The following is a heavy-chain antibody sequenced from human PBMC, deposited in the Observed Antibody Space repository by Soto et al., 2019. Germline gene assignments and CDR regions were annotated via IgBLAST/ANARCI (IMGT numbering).Heavy chain of an antibody. CDR1: GYTLTELS. CDR2: FDPEDGET. D-gene: IGHD2-15*01. V-gene: IGHV1-24*01. CDR3: ASTLGYCSGGSCPKRDY. Sequence: ASVKVSCKVSGYTLTELSMHWVRQAPGKGLEWMGGFDPEDGETIYAQKFQGRVTMTRDTSTGTVYMELSSLRSEDTAVYYCASTLGYCSGGSCPKRDYWGQGTLVTVSS. J-gene: IGHJ4*02.